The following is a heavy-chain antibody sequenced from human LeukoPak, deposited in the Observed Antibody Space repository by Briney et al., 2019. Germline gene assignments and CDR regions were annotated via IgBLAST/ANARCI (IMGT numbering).Heavy chain of an antibody. CDR1: GYTFTSYG. CDR3: ARDAREVLLWFGEFFP. Sequence: ASVKVSCKASGYTFTSYGISWVRQAPGQGLEWMGWISAYNGNTNYTQKLQGRVTMTTDTSTSTAYMELRSLRFDDTAVYYCARDAREVLLWFGEFFPWGQGTLVTVSS. D-gene: IGHD3-10*01. J-gene: IGHJ5*02. V-gene: IGHV1-18*01. CDR2: ISAYNGNT.